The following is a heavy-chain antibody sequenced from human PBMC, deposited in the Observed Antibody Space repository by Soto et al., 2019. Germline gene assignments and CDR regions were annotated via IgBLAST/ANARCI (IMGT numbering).Heavy chain of an antibody. J-gene: IGHJ4*02. D-gene: IGHD3-9*01. Sequence: QVHLVQSGAEVKKPGASVKVSCKASGYTFTTYSMHWVRQTPGHGLEWMGVINPSGGRTSYAQKFQGRVTMTRDTSKSTVHMELSNLRSEDTAVYFCARDGGYDVLTGHYILLYYLDNWGLGTLVTVSS. CDR1: GYTFTTYS. CDR2: INPSGGRT. V-gene: IGHV1-46*01. CDR3: ARDGGYDVLTGHYILLYYLDN.